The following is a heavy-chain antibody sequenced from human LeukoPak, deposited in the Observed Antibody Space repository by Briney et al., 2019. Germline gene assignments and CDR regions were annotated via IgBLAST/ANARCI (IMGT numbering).Heavy chain of an antibody. CDR3: ARVIGYDSSGYSFDY. CDR1: GYTFTSYG. V-gene: IGHV1-18*01. J-gene: IGHJ4*02. D-gene: IGHD3-22*01. CDR2: ISAYNGNT. Sequence: RASVTVSCKASGYTFTSYGISWVRQAPGQGLEWMGWISAYNGNTNYAQKLQGRVTITTDTSTSTAYMELRSLRSDDTAVYYCARVIGYDSSGYSFDYWGQGTLVTVSS.